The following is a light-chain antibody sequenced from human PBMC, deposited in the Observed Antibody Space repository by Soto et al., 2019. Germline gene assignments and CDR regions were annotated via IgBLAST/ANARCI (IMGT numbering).Light chain of an antibody. CDR2: GTS. J-gene: IGKJ1*01. CDR3: QQYGSSPPT. V-gene: IGKV3-20*01. CDR1: QSVSSSY. Sequence: EIVLTQSPGTLSLSPGERATLSCRASQSVSSSYLAWYQQKPGQAPRLLIYGTSIRATGIPDRFSGSGSGRDFTLTISRLEPEDFAVYYCQQYGSSPPTFGQGTKVEIK.